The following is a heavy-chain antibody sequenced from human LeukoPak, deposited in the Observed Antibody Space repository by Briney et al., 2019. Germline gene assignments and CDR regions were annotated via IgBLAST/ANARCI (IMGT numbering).Heavy chain of an antibody. CDR2: MNPNGGNT. D-gene: IGHD4-23*01. CDR3: ASLANYGGNTPWFDP. V-gene: IGHV1-8*01. J-gene: IGHJ5*02. CDR1: GYTFTSYD. Sequence: ASVKVSCKASGYTFTSYDINWVRQATGQGLEWMGWMNPNGGNTGYVQKFQGRVTMTRNTSISTAYMELSSLRSEDTAVYYCASLANYGGNTPWFDPWGQGTLVTVSS.